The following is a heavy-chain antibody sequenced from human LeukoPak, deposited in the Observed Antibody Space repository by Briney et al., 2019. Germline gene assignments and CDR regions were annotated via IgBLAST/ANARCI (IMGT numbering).Heavy chain of an antibody. CDR2: INHSGST. Sequence: PSETLSLTCAVYGGSFSGYYWSWIRQPPGKGLEWIGEINHSGSTNYNPSLKSRVTISVDTPKNQFSLKLSSVTAADTAVYYCARGRKLGCSGGSCYSRDYWGQGTLVTVSS. CDR3: ARGRKLGCSGGSCYSRDY. CDR1: GGSFSGYY. J-gene: IGHJ4*02. D-gene: IGHD2-15*01. V-gene: IGHV4-34*01.